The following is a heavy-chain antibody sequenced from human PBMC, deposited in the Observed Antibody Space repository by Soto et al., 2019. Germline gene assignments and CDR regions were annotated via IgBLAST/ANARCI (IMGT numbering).Heavy chain of an antibody. CDR3: ARVCSGGSCYPGHYYYGMDV. Sequence: GASVKVSCKASGYTFTSYYMHWVRQAPGQGLEWMGIINPSGGSTSYAQKFQGRVTMTRDTSTSTVYMELSSLRSEDTAVYYCARVCSGGSCYPGHYYYGMDVWGQGTTVTVSS. V-gene: IGHV1-46*01. CDR1: GYTFTSYY. CDR2: INPSGGST. J-gene: IGHJ6*02. D-gene: IGHD2-15*01.